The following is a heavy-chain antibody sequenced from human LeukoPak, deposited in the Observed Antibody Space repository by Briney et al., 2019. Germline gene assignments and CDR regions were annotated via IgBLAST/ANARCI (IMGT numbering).Heavy chain of an antibody. J-gene: IGHJ3*02. CDR2: IKSKTDSGTT. Sequence: PGGSLRLSCAASGFTFSNAWMSWVRQAPGKGLEWVGRIKSKTDSGTTDYAAPVKGRFTISRDDSKNTLYLQMNSLKTEDTAVYYCTTELITLDAFDIWGQGTMVTVSS. CDR1: GFTFSNAW. V-gene: IGHV3-15*01. D-gene: IGHD3-22*01. CDR3: TTELITLDAFDI.